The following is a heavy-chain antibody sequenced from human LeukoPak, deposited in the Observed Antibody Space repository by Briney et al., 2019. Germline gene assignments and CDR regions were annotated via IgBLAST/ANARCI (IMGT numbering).Heavy chain of an antibody. CDR1: GFTFSSYT. CDR2: ISSGSSYL. J-gene: IGHJ4*02. V-gene: IGHV3-21*01. CDR3: ARVATGIAAPIDY. D-gene: IGHD6-13*01. Sequence: KPGGSLRLSCAASGFTFSSYTMNWVRQAPGKGLEWVSSISSGSSYLYYADSVKGRFTISRDNAKNSLYLQMHSLRAEDTALYYCARVATGIAAPIDYWGQGTLVTVSS.